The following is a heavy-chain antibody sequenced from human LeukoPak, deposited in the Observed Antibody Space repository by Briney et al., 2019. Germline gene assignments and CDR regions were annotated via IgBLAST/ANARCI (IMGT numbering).Heavy chain of an antibody. D-gene: IGHD5-24*01. CDR2: IKSKTDGETT. V-gene: IGHV3-15*07. Sequence: GGSLRLYCAASGFTFSDAWMNWVRQAPGKGLEWVGRIKSKTDGETTDYAAPVKGRFTISRDDSRNTLYVQMNSLKTEDTAIYYCTTDPWHGMDVWGQGTTVTVSS. CDR3: TTDPWHGMDV. CDR1: GFTFSDAW. J-gene: IGHJ6*02.